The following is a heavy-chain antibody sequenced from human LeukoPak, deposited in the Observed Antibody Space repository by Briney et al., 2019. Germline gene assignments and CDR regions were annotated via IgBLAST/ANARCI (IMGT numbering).Heavy chain of an antibody. Sequence: SETLSLTCTVSGGSISSYYWSWIRQPPGKGQEWIGYIYYSGSTNYNPSLKSRVTISVDTSKNQFSLKLSSVTAADTAVYYCAVIPGYSSGWYEYWGQGTLVTVSS. CDR1: GGSISSYY. V-gene: IGHV4-59*01. CDR3: AVIPGYSSGWYEY. D-gene: IGHD6-19*01. J-gene: IGHJ4*02. CDR2: IYYSGST.